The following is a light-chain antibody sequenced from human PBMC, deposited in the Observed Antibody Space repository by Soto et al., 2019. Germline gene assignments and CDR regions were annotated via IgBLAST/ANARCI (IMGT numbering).Light chain of an antibody. CDR2: KAS. CDR1: QNIGNW. CDR3: QHYNPHWT. Sequence: IQMTKSPSTLSASVGDSVTITCRAVQNIGNWLAWYQQKPGTAPKLLIHKASILESGVPPRFSGSGSGTEFILTITSLQPDDFATYFCQHYNPHWTVGQGTKVEIK. V-gene: IGKV1-5*03. J-gene: IGKJ1*01.